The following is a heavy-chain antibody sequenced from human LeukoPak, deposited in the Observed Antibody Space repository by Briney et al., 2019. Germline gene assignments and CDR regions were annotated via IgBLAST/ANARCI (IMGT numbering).Heavy chain of an antibody. CDR1: GFTFSNYD. CDR3: ARGSLSGNYGAYDL. V-gene: IGHV3-13*04. D-gene: IGHD5-24*01. J-gene: IGHJ3*01. CDR2: VGGNFKQ. Sequence: GGSLRLSCAASGFTFSNYDMHWLRQASGRGLEWVSIVGGNFKQFYTDSVKGRFTISRDNGASSFYLQMNSLRVEDTAVYYCARGSLSGNYGAYDLWGQGTVVTVPS.